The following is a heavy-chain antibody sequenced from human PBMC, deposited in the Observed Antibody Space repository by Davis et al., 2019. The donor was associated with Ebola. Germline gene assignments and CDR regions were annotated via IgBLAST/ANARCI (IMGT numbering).Heavy chain of an antibody. CDR1: GGSISSYY. V-gene: IGHV4-59*12. J-gene: IGHJ4*02. D-gene: IGHD6-13*01. Sequence: SETLSLTCTVSGGSISSYYWSWIRQPPGKGLEWIGYIYYSGSPNYHPSLKSRVTISVDTSKNQFSLKLSSVTAADTAVYYCARFIAAAGATDWGQGTLVTVSS. CDR2: IYYSGSP. CDR3: ARFIAAAGATD.